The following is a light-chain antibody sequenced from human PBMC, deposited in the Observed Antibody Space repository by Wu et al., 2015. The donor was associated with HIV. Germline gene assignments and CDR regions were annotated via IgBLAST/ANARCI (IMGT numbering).Light chain of an antibody. Sequence: DIQLTQSPSFLSASVGDRVTITCRASQGISSYLAWYQQKPGKAPKVLIYAASTLQSGVPSRFSGSGSGTDFTLTISSLQPEDVATYYCQKYNTAPWTFGQGTKVEMK. CDR1: QGISSY. J-gene: IGKJ1*01. V-gene: IGKV1-27*01. CDR2: AAS. CDR3: QKYNTAPWT.